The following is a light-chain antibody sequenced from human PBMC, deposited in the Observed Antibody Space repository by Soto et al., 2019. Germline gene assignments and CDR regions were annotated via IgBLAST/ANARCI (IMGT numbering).Light chain of an antibody. V-gene: IGKV1-39*01. CDR3: QQFKNYPIT. CDR2: AAS. Sequence: DIQMTQSPSSLSASVGDRVTITCRASQSISKYLNWYQQKAGKAPKFLIYAASALHSGVPSRFSGSGSGTDFTLTISSLHPEDFAVYFCQQFKNYPITFGQGTRLEIK. CDR1: QSISKY. J-gene: IGKJ5*01.